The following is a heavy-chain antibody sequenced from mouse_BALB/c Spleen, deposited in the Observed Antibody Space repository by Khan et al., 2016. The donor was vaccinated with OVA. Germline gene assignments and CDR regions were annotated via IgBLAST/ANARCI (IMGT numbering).Heavy chain of an antibody. Sequence: VQLVETGGGLVRPGNSLKLSCVTSGFTFSYYRMHWLRQFPGKRLEWIAVITVTSDNSGATYSESVKGRFTISRDDSKSSVDQQLNRLREEDSATYYCSRGVYYYGTPFDYWGQGTTLTVSS. CDR1: GFTFSYYR. V-gene: IGHV13-2*02. CDR3: SRGVYYYGTPFDY. CDR2: ITVTSDNSGA. J-gene: IGHJ2*01. D-gene: IGHD1-1*01.